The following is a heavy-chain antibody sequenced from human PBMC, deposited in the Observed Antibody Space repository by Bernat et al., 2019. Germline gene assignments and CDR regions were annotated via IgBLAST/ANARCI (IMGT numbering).Heavy chain of an antibody. CDR3: AKSPSRSWYKLDY. CDR1: GFTFEDYA. Sequence: EVQLVESGGGVVQPGGSLRLSCAASGFTFEDYARQWVRQAQGKGLEWVSLISGDGGSTYYADSVKGRFTISRDNSHNSLHLQMNSLRTEDTALYSCAKSPSRSWYKLDYWGQGTLVTVSS. J-gene: IGHJ4*02. D-gene: IGHD6-13*01. CDR2: ISGDGGST. V-gene: IGHV3-43*02.